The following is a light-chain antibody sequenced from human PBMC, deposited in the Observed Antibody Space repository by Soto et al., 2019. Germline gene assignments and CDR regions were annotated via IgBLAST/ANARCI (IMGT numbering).Light chain of an antibody. Sequence: EIVMTQSPGTLSVSPGERATLFCRASQSVRSSLAWYQQKPGQAPRLFIYDASTRATGIPAGFSGSGSGTEFTLTISSLQSEDFAIYYCQQRSNWPPITFGQGTRLEIK. J-gene: IGKJ5*01. V-gene: IGKV3-15*01. CDR2: DAS. CDR1: QSVRSS. CDR3: QQRSNWPPIT.